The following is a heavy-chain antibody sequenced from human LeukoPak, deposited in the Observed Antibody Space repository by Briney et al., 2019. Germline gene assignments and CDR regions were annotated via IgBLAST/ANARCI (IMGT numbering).Heavy chain of an antibody. J-gene: IGHJ6*02. CDR3: ARGGGLDV. D-gene: IGHD3-16*01. Sequence: PGGSLRLSCAASGFTFSNYWMIWVRQAPGKGLEWVASINHNGNVNYYVDSVKGRFTISRDNAKNSLYLQMSNLRAEDTAVYFCARGGGLDVWGQGATVTVSS. CDR1: GFTFSNYW. CDR2: INHNGNVN. V-gene: IGHV3-7*03.